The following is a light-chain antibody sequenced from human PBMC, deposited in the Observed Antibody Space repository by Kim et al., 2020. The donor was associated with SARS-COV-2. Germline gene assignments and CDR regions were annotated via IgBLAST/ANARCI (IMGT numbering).Light chain of an antibody. CDR2: GAS. CDR3: QQYNDWPPLT. CDR1: QSVRSN. J-gene: IGKJ4*01. Sequence: SPGERATLSRRASQSVRSNLASYQQKPGQAPRLLIYGASTRATGISARFSGSGSGTEFTLTISSLQSEDFAVYYCQQYNDWPPLTFGGGTKVDIK. V-gene: IGKV3-15*01.